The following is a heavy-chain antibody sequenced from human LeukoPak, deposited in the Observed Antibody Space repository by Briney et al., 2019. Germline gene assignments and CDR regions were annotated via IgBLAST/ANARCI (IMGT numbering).Heavy chain of an antibody. Sequence: PSETLSLTCSVSVDSISSSTYYWAWIRQPPGKGLGWIGSVYYSGTTYHNPSLMSRVTTSVDTSKNQFSLRLSSVSAADTAVYYCARGYYDFWSGYYYNSYFDYWGQGALVTVSS. CDR1: VDSISSSTYY. D-gene: IGHD3-3*01. CDR2: VYYSGTT. V-gene: IGHV4-39*01. J-gene: IGHJ4*02. CDR3: ARGYYDFWSGYYYNSYFDY.